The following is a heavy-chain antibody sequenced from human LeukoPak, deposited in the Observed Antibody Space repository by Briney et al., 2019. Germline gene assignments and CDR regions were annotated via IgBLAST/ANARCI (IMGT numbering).Heavy chain of an antibody. D-gene: IGHD3-10*01. V-gene: IGHV1-69*04. Sequence: SVKVSCKASGGTFSSYAISWVRQAPGQGLEWMGRIIPILGIANYAQKFQGRVTMIEDTSTDTAYMELSSLRSEDTAFYYCATFASSYFYYWGQGTLVTVSS. CDR3: ATFASSYFYY. CDR2: IIPILGIA. J-gene: IGHJ4*02. CDR1: GGTFSSYA.